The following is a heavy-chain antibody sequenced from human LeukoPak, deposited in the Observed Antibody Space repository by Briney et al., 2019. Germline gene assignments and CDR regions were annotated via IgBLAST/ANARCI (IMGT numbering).Heavy chain of an antibody. J-gene: IGHJ6*03. D-gene: IGHD2/OR15-2a*01. CDR3: ARADFCSTTTTCPYYYYMDV. CDR1: GFTFRSYE. V-gene: IGHV3-48*03. CDR2: ISSTGISI. Sequence: GGSLRLSCAASGFTFRSYEMNWVRQAPGKGLEWVSYISSTGISIYYADSVKGRFTISRDNAKNSLYLQMNSLRAEDTAVYYCARADFCSTTTTCPYYYYMDVWGKGTTVTVSS.